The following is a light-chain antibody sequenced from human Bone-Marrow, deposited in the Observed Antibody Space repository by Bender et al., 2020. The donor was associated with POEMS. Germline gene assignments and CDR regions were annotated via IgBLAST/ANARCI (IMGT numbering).Light chain of an antibody. CDR3: CSYIGGSSPM. Sequence: QSALTQPASVSGSLGQSITISCTGTSSDVGGYDLVSWYQQHPGKAPKLLIYDVSNRPSGVSTRFSGSKSGNTASLTISGLQPEDEADYFCCSYIGGSSPMFGGGTTLTVL. V-gene: IGLV2-14*01. CDR1: SSDVGGYDL. CDR2: DVS. J-gene: IGLJ3*02.